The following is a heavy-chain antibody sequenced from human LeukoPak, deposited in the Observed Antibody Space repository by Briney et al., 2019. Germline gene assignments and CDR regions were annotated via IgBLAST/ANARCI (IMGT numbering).Heavy chain of an antibody. V-gene: IGHV3-21*01. CDR3: ARDGHYYDSSGYYD. CDR2: ISSSSSYI. J-gene: IGHJ4*02. D-gene: IGHD3-22*01. Sequence: SISSSSSYIYYADSVKGRFTISRDNAKNSLYLQMNSLRAEDTAVYYCARDGHYYDSSGYYDWGQGTLVTVSS.